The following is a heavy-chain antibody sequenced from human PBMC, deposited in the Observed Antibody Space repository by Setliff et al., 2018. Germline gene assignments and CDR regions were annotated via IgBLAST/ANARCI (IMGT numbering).Heavy chain of an antibody. D-gene: IGHD3-22*01. Sequence: SVKVSCKASGGPLNSYSFSWVRQAPGQGLEWMGRIIPVLDITRYSQKFQGRVTITADKSTGIIYMELTSLRSDDTAVYYCARRLPPPNYFDIGALDSWGQGTLVTVS. CDR3: ARRLPPPNYFDIGALDS. J-gene: IGHJ4*02. V-gene: IGHV1-69*02. CDR1: GGPLNSYS. CDR2: IIPVLDIT.